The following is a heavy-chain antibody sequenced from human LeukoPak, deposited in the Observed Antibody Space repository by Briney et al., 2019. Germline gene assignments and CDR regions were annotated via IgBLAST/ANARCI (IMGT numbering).Heavy chain of an antibody. CDR2: ISGSGGST. CDR1: GFTFSSYA. V-gene: IGHV3-23*01. Sequence: GGSLRLSCAASGFTFSSYAMSWVRQAPGKGLEWVSAISGSGGSTYYADSVKGRFTISRDNSKNTLYLQMNSLGAEDTAVYYCANYYGSPTPFDYWGQGTLVTVSS. CDR3: ANYYGSPTPFDY. D-gene: IGHD3-10*01. J-gene: IGHJ4*02.